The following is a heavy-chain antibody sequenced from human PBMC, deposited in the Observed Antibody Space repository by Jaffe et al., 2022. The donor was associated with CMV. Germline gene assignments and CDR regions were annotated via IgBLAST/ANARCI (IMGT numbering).Heavy chain of an antibody. CDR2: ISGSGGST. CDR1: GFTFSSYA. CDR3: AKDEAGTTLYYYYYYMDV. Sequence: EVQLVESGGGLVQPGGSLRLSCAASGFTFSSYAMSWVRQAPGKGLEWVSAISGSGGSTYYADSVKGRFTISRDNSKNTLYLQMNSLRAEDTAVYYCAKDEAGTTLYYYYYYMDVWGKGTTVTVSS. J-gene: IGHJ6*03. D-gene: IGHD1-1*01. V-gene: IGHV3-23*04.